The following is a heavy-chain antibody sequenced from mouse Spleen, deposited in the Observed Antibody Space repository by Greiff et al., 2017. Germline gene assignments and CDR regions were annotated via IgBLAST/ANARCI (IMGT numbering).Heavy chain of an antibody. Sequence: EVKLMESGGGLVKPGGSLKLSCAASGFTFSSYTMSWVRQTPEKRLEWVATISSGGSYTYYPDSVKGRFTISRDNAKNTLYLQMSSLKSEDTAMYYCTRDRYYGSSWGYWGQGTTLTVSS. D-gene: IGHD1-1*01. V-gene: IGHV5-6-4*01. CDR2: ISSGGSYT. J-gene: IGHJ2*01. CDR3: TRDRYYGSSWGY. CDR1: GFTFSSYT.